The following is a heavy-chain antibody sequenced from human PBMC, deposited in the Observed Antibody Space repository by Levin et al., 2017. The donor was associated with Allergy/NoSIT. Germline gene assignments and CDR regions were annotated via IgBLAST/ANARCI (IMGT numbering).Heavy chain of an antibody. CDR1: GFMFSSFA. Sequence: GESLKISCAASGFMFSSFAMSWVRQAPGKGLEWVSTIGGSGSSTYSADSVKGRFTISRDNSMNTLYLQMNSLRAEDTAVYYCAKEVYGAGGLYYYGLDVWGQGTPVTVSS. D-gene: IGHD3-10*01. CDR2: IGGSGSST. J-gene: IGHJ6*02. CDR3: AKEVYGAGGLYYYGLDV. V-gene: IGHV3-23*01.